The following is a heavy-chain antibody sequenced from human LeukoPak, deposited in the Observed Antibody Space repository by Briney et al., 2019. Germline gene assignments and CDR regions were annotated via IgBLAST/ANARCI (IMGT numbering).Heavy chain of an antibody. V-gene: IGHV1-24*01. J-gene: IGHJ3*02. CDR1: GYTLTELS. CDR2: FDPEDGET. D-gene: IGHD3-22*01. CDR3: ATSDPRITMIVVVDDAFDI. Sequence: ASVKVSCKVSGYTLTELSMHWVRQAPGKGLEWMGGFDPEDGETIYAQKFQGRVTMTEDTSTDTAYMELSSLRSEDTAVYYCATSDPRITMIVVVDDAFDIWGKGTTVTISS.